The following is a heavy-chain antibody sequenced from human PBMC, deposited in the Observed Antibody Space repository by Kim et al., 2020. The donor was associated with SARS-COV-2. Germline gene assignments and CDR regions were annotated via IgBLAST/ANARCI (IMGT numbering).Heavy chain of an antibody. CDR3: AKGIVAAHYCSRSSCYLTRYFDY. J-gene: IGHJ4*02. Sequence: GGSLRLSCAASGFTFSSYAMTWVRQAPGKGLEWVSVIYSGGSSTYYADSVKGRFTISRDNSKNTLYLQMKSLRAEDTAVYYCAKGIVAAHYCSRSSCYLTRYFDYWGQGTLVTVSS. D-gene: IGHD2-2*01. CDR1: GFTFSSYA. CDR2: IYSGGSST. V-gene: IGHV3-23*03.